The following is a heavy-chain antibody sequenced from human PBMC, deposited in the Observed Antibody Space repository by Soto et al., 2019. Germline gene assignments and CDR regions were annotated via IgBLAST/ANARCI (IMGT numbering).Heavy chain of an antibody. V-gene: IGHV3-33*01. Sequence: PGGSLRLSCAASGFTFSSYGMHWVRQAPGKGLEWVAVIWYDGSNKYYADSVKGRFTISRDNSKNTLYLQMNSLRAEDTAVYYCARDPSPHEYGDYFDYWGQGTLVTVSS. CDR3: ARDPSPHEYGDYFDY. CDR2: IWYDGSNK. D-gene: IGHD4-17*01. J-gene: IGHJ4*02. CDR1: GFTFSSYG.